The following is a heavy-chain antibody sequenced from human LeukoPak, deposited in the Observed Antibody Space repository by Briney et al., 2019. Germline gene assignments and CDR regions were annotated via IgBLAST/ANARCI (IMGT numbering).Heavy chain of an antibody. J-gene: IGHJ4*02. D-gene: IGHD1-26*01. Sequence: SETLSLTCTVSGGSINNYYWSWIRQPPGKGLEWIGYIFSSGNTYYNPSLKSRVTMSVDTSKNQSSLKLTSVTDADTAVYYCARQGGSYSPFGFWGQGTLVTVSS. CDR1: GGSINNYY. CDR3: ARQGGSYSPFGF. CDR2: IFSSGNT. V-gene: IGHV4-59*08.